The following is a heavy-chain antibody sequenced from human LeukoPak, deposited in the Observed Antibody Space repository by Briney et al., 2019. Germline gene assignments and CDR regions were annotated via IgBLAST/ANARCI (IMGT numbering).Heavy chain of an antibody. Sequence: SETLSLTCTVSGYSISSGYYWSWIRQPPGKGLEWIGEINHSGSTNYNPSLKSRVTISVDTSKNQFSLKLSSVTAADTAVYYCARGGIYYYGSGRRYYFDYWGQGTLVTVSS. V-gene: IGHV4-38-2*02. CDR1: GYSISSGYY. J-gene: IGHJ4*02. CDR2: INHSGST. D-gene: IGHD3-10*01. CDR3: ARGGIYYYGSGRRYYFDY.